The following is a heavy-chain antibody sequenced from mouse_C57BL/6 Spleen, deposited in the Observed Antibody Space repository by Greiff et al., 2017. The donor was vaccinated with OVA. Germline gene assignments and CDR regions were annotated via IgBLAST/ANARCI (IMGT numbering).Heavy chain of an antibody. J-gene: IGHJ1*03. D-gene: IGHD1-1*01. V-gene: IGHV1-52*01. CDR3: ATLYGSSPPSV. CDR1: GYTFTSYW. CDR2: IDPSDSET. Sequence: VQLQQPGAELVRPGSSVKLSCKASGYTFTSYWMHWVKQRPIQGLEWIGNIDPSDSETHYNQKFKDKATLTVDKSSSTAYMQLSSLTSEDSAVYYCATLYGSSPPSVWGTGTTVTVSS.